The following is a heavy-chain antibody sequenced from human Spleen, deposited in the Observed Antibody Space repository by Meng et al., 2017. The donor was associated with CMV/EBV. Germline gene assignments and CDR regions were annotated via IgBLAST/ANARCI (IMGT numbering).Heavy chain of an antibody. D-gene: IGHD3-22*01. CDR1: GFPFSNYA. V-gene: IGHV3-64*02. Sequence: CAGSGFPFSNYAMRWVRQAPGKGLEYVSAIRHNGDYTFYADSVKGRFTISRDNSKNTLYLLMGSLKVEDTAVYYCAREDYDSGGFRHWGQGTLVTVSS. CDR2: IRHNGDYT. J-gene: IGHJ1*01. CDR3: AREDYDSGGFRH.